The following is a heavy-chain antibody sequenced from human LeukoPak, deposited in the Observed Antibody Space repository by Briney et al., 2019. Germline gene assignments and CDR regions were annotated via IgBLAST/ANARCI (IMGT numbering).Heavy chain of an antibody. D-gene: IGHD6-13*01. Sequence: SETLSLTCAVSGGSISSDNYSWSWIRQPPGKGLEWIGYIYHSGSTYYNPSLKSRVTISVDRSKNQFSLKLSSVTAADTAVYYCARVGRYSSSWYPDYWGQGTLVTVSS. CDR2: IYHSGST. CDR1: GGSISSDNYS. V-gene: IGHV4-30-2*01. CDR3: ARVGRYSSSWYPDY. J-gene: IGHJ4*02.